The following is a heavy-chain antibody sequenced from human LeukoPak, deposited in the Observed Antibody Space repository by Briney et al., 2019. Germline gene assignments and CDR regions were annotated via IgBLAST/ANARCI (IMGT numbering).Heavy chain of an antibody. D-gene: IGHD6-13*01. CDR1: GFTFSNNG. V-gene: IGHV3-30*02. Sequence: GGSLRLSCAASGFTFSNNGMHWVRQAPGKGLEWVAFIRYDGSNKYYADSVKGRFTISRDNSKNTLYLQMNSLRAEDTAVYYCARSYSSTPQYYYYYYMDVWGKGTTVTVSS. CDR2: IRYDGSNK. J-gene: IGHJ6*03. CDR3: ARSYSSTPQYYYYYYMDV.